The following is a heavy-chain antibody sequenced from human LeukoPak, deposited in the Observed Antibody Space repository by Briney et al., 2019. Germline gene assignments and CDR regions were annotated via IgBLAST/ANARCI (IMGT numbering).Heavy chain of an antibody. CDR2: IGSDGITT. V-gene: IGHV3-74*01. D-gene: IGHD5-24*01. CDR3: TRHQSDGHNDY. CDR1: GFTFSSYS. J-gene: IGHJ4*02. Sequence: GGSLRLSCAASGFTFSSYSMHWVRQAPGKGLAWVSFIGSDGITTTYADSVKGRFTISRDNAKNTLYLQMDGLRAEDTAVYYCTRHQSDGHNDYWGKGTLVTVSS.